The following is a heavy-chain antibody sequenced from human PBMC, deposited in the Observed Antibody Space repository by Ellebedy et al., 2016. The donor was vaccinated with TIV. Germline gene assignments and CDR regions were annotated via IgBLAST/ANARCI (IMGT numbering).Heavy chain of an antibody. CDR1: GFTFSSYA. CDR3: AKRGHCSSTSCYIGEWDYYMDV. CDR2: ISSSGGST. Sequence: GESLKISXAASGFTFSSYAMSWVRQAPGKGLEWVSAISSSGGSTYYADSVKGRFTISRDNSKNTLYLQMNSLRAEDTAVYYCAKRGHCSSTSCYIGEWDYYMDVWGKGTTVTVSS. J-gene: IGHJ6*03. V-gene: IGHV3-23*01. D-gene: IGHD2-2*02.